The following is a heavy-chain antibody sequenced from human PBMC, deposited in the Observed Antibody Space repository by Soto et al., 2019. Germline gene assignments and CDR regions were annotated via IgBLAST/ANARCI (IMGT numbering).Heavy chain of an antibody. V-gene: IGHV1-18*01. D-gene: IGHD4-17*01. CDR3: ARGRYGDY. CDR1: GYIFTSYG. Sequence: AHLVQSGPEVKKPGASVKVSCKGSGYIFTSYGIAWVRQDPGQGLEWMGWISAHNGNTEYAQKFQGRVTVTRDTSTSTAYLELRSLRSEDTALYYCARGRYGDYWGQGALVTVSS. J-gene: IGHJ4*02. CDR2: ISAHNGNT.